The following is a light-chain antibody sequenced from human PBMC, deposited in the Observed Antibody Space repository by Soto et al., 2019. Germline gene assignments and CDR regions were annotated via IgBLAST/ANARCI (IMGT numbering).Light chain of an antibody. CDR2: AAS. Sequence: DIQMTQSPSSLSASVGDRVTITCRASQGIRNALGWSQQKPGTAPTRLIYAASSLQSGVPSRFSGRGSGTEVTLTISSRQPEDFATNYCLQHNSYPHTGGQGTKLEIK. CDR3: LQHNSYPHT. V-gene: IGKV1-17*01. CDR1: QGIRNA. J-gene: IGKJ2*01.